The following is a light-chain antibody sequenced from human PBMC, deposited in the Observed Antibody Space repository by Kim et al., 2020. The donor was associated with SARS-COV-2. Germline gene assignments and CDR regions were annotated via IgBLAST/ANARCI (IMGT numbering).Light chain of an antibody. CDR3: QQYGTPPRT. J-gene: IGKJ1*01. Sequence: PGDRATMSCRASQSVSFTYFAWYQQKPGQAPRLVIFGASSRAAGIPDRFSGSGSGTDFTLTISRLEPEDFAVYYCQQYGTPPRTFGQGTKVDIK. CDR2: GAS. V-gene: IGKV3-20*01. CDR1: QSVSFTY.